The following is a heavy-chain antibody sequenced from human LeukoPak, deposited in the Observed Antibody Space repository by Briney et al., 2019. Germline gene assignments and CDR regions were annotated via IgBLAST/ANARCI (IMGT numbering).Heavy chain of an antibody. D-gene: IGHD6-6*01. Sequence: PGGSLRLSCAASGFTFSNAWMSWVRQAPGKGLEWVSAISGSGGSTYYADSVKGRFIISRDNSKNTLYLQMNSLRAEDTAVYYCANSPTNVLFDYWGQGTLVTVSS. J-gene: IGHJ4*02. V-gene: IGHV3-23*01. CDR1: GFTFSNAW. CDR2: ISGSGGST. CDR3: ANSPTNVLFDY.